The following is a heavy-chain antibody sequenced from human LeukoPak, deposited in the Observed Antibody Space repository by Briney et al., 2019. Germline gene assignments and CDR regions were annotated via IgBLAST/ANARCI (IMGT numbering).Heavy chain of an antibody. CDR3: ARAPVAGRGNWFDP. Sequence: ASVKVSCKASVYIFTGYYMHWVPQTPGQGLEWMGWINPDTGGTNSAQKLQGRVTMTMDTSISTAYMELSSLRSDDTAVYYCARAPVAGRGNWFDPWGQGTLVTVSS. CDR1: VYIFTGYY. J-gene: IGHJ5*02. V-gene: IGHV1-2*02. D-gene: IGHD6-19*01. CDR2: INPDTGGT.